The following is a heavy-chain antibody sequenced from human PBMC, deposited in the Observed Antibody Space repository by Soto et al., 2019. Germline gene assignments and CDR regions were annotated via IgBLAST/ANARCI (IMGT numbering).Heavy chain of an antibody. Sequence: SETLSLTCTVSGDSISSADDYWSWIRQAPGKGLEWIGHIFYSGTTYYNPSLKSRLTISVDTSKNHFSLLLTSDDTAIYYCARGDSTDCSNGVCSFFYNHGMDVWGQGTTVTVSS. D-gene: IGHD2-8*01. CDR2: IFYSGTT. CDR1: GDSISSADDY. V-gene: IGHV4-30-4*02. J-gene: IGHJ6*02. CDR3: ARGDSTDCSNGVCSFFYNHGMDV.